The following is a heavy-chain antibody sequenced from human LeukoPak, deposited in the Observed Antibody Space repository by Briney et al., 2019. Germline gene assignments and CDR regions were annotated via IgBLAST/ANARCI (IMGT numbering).Heavy chain of an antibody. Sequence: GGSLRLSCAASGITFSSCSMNWVRQAPGKGLEWISYISGSGSTIYFADSVKGRFTISRDNAKNSLHLQMNSLRAEDTAVYYCARQRAGFTVTTSDYWGQGTLVTVSS. V-gene: IGHV3-48*01. D-gene: IGHD4-17*01. J-gene: IGHJ4*02. CDR3: ARQRAGFTVTTSDY. CDR2: ISGSGSTI. CDR1: GITFSSCS.